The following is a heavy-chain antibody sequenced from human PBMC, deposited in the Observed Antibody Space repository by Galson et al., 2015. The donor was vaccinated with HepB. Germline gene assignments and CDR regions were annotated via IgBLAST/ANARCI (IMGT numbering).Heavy chain of an antibody. J-gene: IGHJ4*02. D-gene: IGHD6-19*01. CDR1: GYTFTSYG. CDR2: ISAYNGNT. Sequence: SVKVSCKASGYTFTSYGISWVRQAPGQGLEWMGWISAYNGNTNYAQKLQGRVTMTTDTSTSTAYMELRSLRSDDTAVYYCASTPWLRGLPTSFDYWGQGTLVTVSS. V-gene: IGHV1-18*04. CDR3: ASTPWLRGLPTSFDY.